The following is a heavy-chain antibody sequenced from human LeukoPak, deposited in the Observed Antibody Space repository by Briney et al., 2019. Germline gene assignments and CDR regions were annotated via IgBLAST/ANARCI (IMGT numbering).Heavy chain of an antibody. Sequence: SSETLSLTCTVSGGSISIDSYYWSWIRQPAGKGLEWIGRIYTSGGTNYNPSLKSRITISLDTSKNQFPLKVSSVTAADTAVYYCARDEKGIAAAGAYWGQGTLVTVSS. CDR2: IYTSGGT. CDR3: ARDEKGIAAAGAY. CDR1: GGSISIDSYY. J-gene: IGHJ4*02. V-gene: IGHV4-61*02. D-gene: IGHD6-13*01.